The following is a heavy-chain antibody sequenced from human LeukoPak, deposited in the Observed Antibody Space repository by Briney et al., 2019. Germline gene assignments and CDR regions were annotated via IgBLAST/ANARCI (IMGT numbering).Heavy chain of an antibody. CDR3: ARVRLGAPTRVFDY. D-gene: IGHD1-26*01. Sequence: PGGSLRLSCAASGFTFSDHYMDWVRQAPGKGLEWVGRITNKANSYTTQYAASVNGRFTISRDDSKNSLYLHMNSLKTEDTAVYFCARVRLGAPTRVFDYWGQGSLVTVSS. CDR1: GFTFSDHY. J-gene: IGHJ4*02. CDR2: ITNKANSYTT. V-gene: IGHV3-72*01.